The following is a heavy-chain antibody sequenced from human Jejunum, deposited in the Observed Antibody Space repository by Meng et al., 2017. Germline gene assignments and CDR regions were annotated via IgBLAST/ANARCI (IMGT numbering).Heavy chain of an antibody. D-gene: IGHD3-10*01. CDR2: INRSGGTT. CDR1: GFTFSNFC. J-gene: IGHJ3*02. V-gene: IGHV3-23*01. CDR3: AKYYFGSASRNIFDI. Sequence: GGSLRLSCAASGFTFSNFCMSWVRQAPGKGLEWVSTINRSGGTTWYADSVKGRFTISRDNSKNTLYLQMNSLRAEDTAAYYCAKYYFGSASRNIFDIWGQGTVVTVSS.